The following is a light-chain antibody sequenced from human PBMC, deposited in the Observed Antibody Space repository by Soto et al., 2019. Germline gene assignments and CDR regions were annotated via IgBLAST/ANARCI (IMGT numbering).Light chain of an antibody. CDR1: QSVSSSY. Sequence: EIVLTQSPGTLSLSPGERATLSFSSSQSVSSSYLAWYQQKPGQAPRLLIYGASSRATGIPDRFSGSGSGTEFTLTISSLQSDDFAVYYCQQYNNWPRTFGQGTKVDIK. CDR3: QQYNNWPRT. V-gene: IGKV3-20*01. CDR2: GAS. J-gene: IGKJ1*01.